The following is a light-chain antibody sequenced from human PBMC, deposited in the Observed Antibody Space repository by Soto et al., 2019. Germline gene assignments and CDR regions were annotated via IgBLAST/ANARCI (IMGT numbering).Light chain of an antibody. Sequence: EIVLTQSPGTLSLSPGERATLSCRASQSVSANYLAWYQKKPGQAPRFLIYVASSRATGIPDRFSGSGSGTDFTLTIRRLEPEDFSVYYCQQYGSSPPTFGQGTKVEIK. CDR1: QSVSANY. CDR3: QQYGSSPPT. J-gene: IGKJ1*01. V-gene: IGKV3-20*01. CDR2: VAS.